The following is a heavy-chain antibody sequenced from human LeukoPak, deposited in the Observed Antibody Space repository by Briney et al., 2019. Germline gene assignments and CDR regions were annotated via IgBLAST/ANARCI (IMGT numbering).Heavy chain of an antibody. CDR3: ARDSGLGPTGHPFDH. CDR1: GFTFSAYA. J-gene: IGHJ4*02. Sequence: GGSLRLSCEVSGFTFSAYAMTWVRQAPGKGLEWVSSIGSDNKPHYSESVKGRFAISRDNSKSMLFLQLNSLRAEDTALYYCARDSGLGPTGHPFDHWGQRTPLTVSS. D-gene: IGHD1-26*01. V-gene: IGHV3-23*01. CDR2: IGSDNKP.